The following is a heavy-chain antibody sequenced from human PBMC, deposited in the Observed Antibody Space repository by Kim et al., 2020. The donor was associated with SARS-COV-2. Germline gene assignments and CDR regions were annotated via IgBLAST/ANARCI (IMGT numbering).Heavy chain of an antibody. CDR3: SRGGGDYYDSSGYYYSFDY. D-gene: IGHD3-22*01. CDR2: IIPIFGTA. CDR1: GGTFSSYA. J-gene: IGHJ4*02. V-gene: IGHV1-69*13. Sequence: SVKVSCKASGGTFSSYAISWGRQAPGQGLEWMGGIIPIFGTANYAQKFQGRVTITADESTSTAYMELSSLRSEDTAVYYCSRGGGDYYDSSGYYYSFDYWGQGTLVTVSS.